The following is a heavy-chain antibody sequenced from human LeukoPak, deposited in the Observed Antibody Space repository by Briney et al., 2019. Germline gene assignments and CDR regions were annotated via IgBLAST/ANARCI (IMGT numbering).Heavy chain of an antibody. D-gene: IGHD5-18*01. CDR3: AKDADTATIIYWYFDL. CDR1: GFTLSNFG. V-gene: IGHV3-30*18. J-gene: IGHJ2*01. CDR2: ISDDGSNT. Sequence: GGSLRLSCTASGFTLSNFGMHWVRQAPGKGLEWVAVISDDGSNTVYADSVKGRFTISRDNSKNTLYLQLNSLRPEDTAVYYCAKDADTATIIYWYFDLWGRGTLVTVSS.